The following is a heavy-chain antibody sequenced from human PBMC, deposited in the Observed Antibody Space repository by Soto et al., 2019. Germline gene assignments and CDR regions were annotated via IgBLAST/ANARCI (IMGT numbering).Heavy chain of an antibody. CDR3: ARAHFYGSGSMGGFDY. D-gene: IGHD3-10*01. CDR1: GGSISSGGYY. J-gene: IGHJ4*02. V-gene: IGHV4-31*03. CDR2: IYYSGST. Sequence: SETLSLTCTVSGGSISSGGYYWSWIRQHPGKGLEWIGYIYYSGSTYYNPSLKSRATISVDTSKKQVSLRLTSVTAADTAVYYCARAHFYGSGSMGGFDYWGQGSLVTVSS.